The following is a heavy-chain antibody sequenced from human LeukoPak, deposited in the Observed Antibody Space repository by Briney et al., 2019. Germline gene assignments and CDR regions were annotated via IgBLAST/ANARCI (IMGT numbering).Heavy chain of an antibody. D-gene: IGHD3-10*01. CDR2: IYYSGST. CDR3: ARGGMVVRGVIIPFDY. V-gene: IGHV4-39*01. CDR1: GGSISSSSYY. J-gene: IGHJ4*02. Sequence: PSETLSLTCTVSGGSISSSSYYWGWIRQPPGKGLEWIGSIYYSGSTYYNPSLKSRVTISVDTSKNQFSLKLSSVTAADTAVYYCARGGMVVRGVIIPFDYWGQGTLVTVSS.